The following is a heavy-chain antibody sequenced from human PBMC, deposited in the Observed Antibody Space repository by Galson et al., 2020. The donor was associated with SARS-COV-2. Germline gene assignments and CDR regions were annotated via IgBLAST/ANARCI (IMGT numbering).Heavy chain of an antibody. V-gene: IGHV4-59*01. Sequence: SETLSLTCTVSGGSISSYYWSWIRQPPGKGLEWLGYIYYSGSTNYNPSPKSRVTISVDTSKNQFSLKLSSVTAADTAVYYCASHLNFDWLLFEGAFDIWGQGTMVTVSS. J-gene: IGHJ3*02. D-gene: IGHD3-9*01. CDR1: GGSISSYY. CDR3: ASHLNFDWLLFEGAFDI. CDR2: IYYSGST.